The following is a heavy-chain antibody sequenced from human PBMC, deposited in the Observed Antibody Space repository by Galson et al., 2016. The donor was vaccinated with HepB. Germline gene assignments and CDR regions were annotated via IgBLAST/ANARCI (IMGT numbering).Heavy chain of an antibody. CDR2: IKQDGSEE. Sequence: SLRLSCAASGFTFSSYWMTWVRQAPGKGLERVASIKQDGSEEYYVDSVKGRFTISRDNAENSLYLQMNSLRPEDTAVYYCATAVRGSPFDYWGQGTLVTVSS. J-gene: IGHJ4*02. D-gene: IGHD3-10*01. CDR1: GFTFSSYW. CDR3: ATAVRGSPFDY. V-gene: IGHV3-7*02.